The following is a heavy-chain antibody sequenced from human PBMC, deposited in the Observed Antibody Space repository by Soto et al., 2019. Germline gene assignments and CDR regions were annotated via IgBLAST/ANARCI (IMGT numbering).Heavy chain of an antibody. V-gene: IGHV1-69*13. CDR3: ATSAGRDGYSFDY. CDR2: IIPMFGTP. Sequence: ASVKVACKASGVTYNRQDMRWGRQSPGQALEWLCGIIPMFGTPPYAEKFQDRVTITADESTGTAYLELSSLTSQDTAVYYCATSAGRDGYSFDYWGPGTLVTVYS. D-gene: IGHD5-12*01. CDR1: GVTYNRQD. J-gene: IGHJ4*02.